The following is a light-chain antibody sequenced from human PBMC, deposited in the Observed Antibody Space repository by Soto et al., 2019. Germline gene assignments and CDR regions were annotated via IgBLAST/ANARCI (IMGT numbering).Light chain of an antibody. CDR1: QSVSSNF. CDR3: QQFGSSPRT. J-gene: IGKJ1*01. V-gene: IGKV3-20*01. Sequence: EIVLTQSPGTLSLSPGERATLSCRASQSVSSNFLARYQQKPGQAPRLLIYDASNRATGIPDRFSGSGSGTDFTLTISRLEPEDFAVYYCQQFGSSPRTFGQGTKVDIK. CDR2: DAS.